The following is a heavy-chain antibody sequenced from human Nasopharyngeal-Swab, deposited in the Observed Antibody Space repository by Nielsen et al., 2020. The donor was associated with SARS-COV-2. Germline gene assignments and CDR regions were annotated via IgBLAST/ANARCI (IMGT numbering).Heavy chain of an antibody. D-gene: IGHD2-21*02. V-gene: IGHV1-46*01. CDR1: GYTFTSSY. J-gene: IGHJ4*02. CDR3: ASLALCGGDCYYFDY. CDR2: INPSGGST. Sequence: ASVKVSCKASGYTFTSSYMHWVRQAPGQGLEWMGIINPSGGSTSYAQKFQGRVTITSNTSTSTVYMELSSLRSDDTAVYYCASLALCGGDCYYFDYWGQGTLVTVSS.